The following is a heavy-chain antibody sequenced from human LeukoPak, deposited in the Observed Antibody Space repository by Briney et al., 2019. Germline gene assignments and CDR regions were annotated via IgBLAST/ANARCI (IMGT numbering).Heavy chain of an antibody. V-gene: IGHV4-34*01. CDR2: INHSGST. D-gene: IGHD6-6*01. CDR1: GGSFSGYY. J-gene: IGHJ4*02. Sequence: PSETLSLTCAVYGGSFSGYYWSWIRQPPGKGLEWIGEINHSGSTNYNPSLKSRVTISVDTSKNQFSLKLSSVTAADTAVYYCARRVGYSSSSFRWGIYYFDYWGQGTLVTVSS. CDR3: ARRVGYSSSSFRWGIYYFDY.